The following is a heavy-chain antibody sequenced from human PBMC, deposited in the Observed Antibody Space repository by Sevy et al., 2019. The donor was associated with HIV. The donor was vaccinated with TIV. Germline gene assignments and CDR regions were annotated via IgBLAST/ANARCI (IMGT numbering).Heavy chain of an antibody. Sequence: ASVKGSCKASGYTFTSYGISWVRQAPGQGLEWMGWISAYNGNTNYAQKLQGRVTMTTDTSTSTAYMELRSLRSDDTAVYYCARDPPYYDFWSGYLGYYGMDVWGQGTTVTVSS. CDR2: ISAYNGNT. CDR3: ARDPPYYDFWSGYLGYYGMDV. V-gene: IGHV1-18*01. J-gene: IGHJ6*02. CDR1: GYTFTSYG. D-gene: IGHD3-3*01.